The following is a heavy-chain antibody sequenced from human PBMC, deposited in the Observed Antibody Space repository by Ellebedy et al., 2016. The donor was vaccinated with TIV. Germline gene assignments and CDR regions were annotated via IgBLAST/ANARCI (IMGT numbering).Heavy chain of an antibody. V-gene: IGHV3-9*01. Sequence: PGGSLRLSCAASGFTFDDYAMHWVRQAPGKGLEWVSGISWNSGSIAYADSVKGRFTISRDNAKNSLYLQMKSLRAEDTALYYCAKDLFPSSSGPFDYWGRGTLVTVSS. D-gene: IGHD1-26*01. CDR2: ISWNSGSI. CDR3: AKDLFPSSSGPFDY. J-gene: IGHJ4*02. CDR1: GFTFDDYA.